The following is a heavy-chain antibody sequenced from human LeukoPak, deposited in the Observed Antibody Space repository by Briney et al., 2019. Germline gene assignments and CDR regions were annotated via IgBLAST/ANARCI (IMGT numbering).Heavy chain of an antibody. CDR2: VNHSGST. V-gene: IGHV4-34*01. J-gene: IGHJ5*02. CDR1: GGSFSGYY. Sequence: SETLSLTCAVYGGSFSGYYWSWIRQPPGKGLEWIGEVNHSGSTNYNPSLKSRVTISVDTSKNQFSLKLSSVTAADTAVYYCARAPPQGYYDFWSGIHSPYFDPWGQGTLVTVSS. D-gene: IGHD3-3*01. CDR3: ARAPPQGYYDFWSGIHSPYFDP.